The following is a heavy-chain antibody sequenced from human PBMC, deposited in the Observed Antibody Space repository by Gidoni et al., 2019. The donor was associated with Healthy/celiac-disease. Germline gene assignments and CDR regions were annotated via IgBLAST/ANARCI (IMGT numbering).Heavy chain of an antibody. V-gene: IGHV3-21*01. CDR3: ARELRMSDYVSYGMDV. Sequence: EVQLVESGGGLVKPGGSLRLSCAASGVTFSSYSMNWVRQAPGKGLEWVSSISSSSSYIYYADSVKGRFTISRDNAKNSLYLQMNSLRAEDTAVYYCARELRMSDYVSYGMDVWGQGTTVTVSS. J-gene: IGHJ6*02. CDR1: GVTFSSYS. CDR2: ISSSSSYI. D-gene: IGHD3-16*01.